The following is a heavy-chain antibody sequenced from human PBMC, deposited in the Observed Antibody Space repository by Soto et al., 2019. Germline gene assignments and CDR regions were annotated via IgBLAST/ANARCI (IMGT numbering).Heavy chain of an antibody. V-gene: IGHV1-3*01. CDR1: GYTFTSYA. J-gene: IGHJ6*03. D-gene: IGHD2-8*01. CDR3: ARDRYCTNGVCGYMDV. Sequence: ASVKVSCKASGYTFTSYAMHWVRQAPGQRLEWMGWINAGNGNTKYSQKFQGRATITRDTSASTAYMELSSLRSEDTAVYYCARDRYCTNGVCGYMDVWGKGTTVTVSS. CDR2: INAGNGNT.